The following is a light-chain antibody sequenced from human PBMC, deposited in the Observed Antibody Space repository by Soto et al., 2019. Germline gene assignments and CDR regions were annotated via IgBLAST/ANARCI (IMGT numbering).Light chain of an antibody. J-gene: IGLJ1*01. Sequence: QSALTQPASVSGSPGQSITISCTGTSSDIGGYYYVSWYQHHPGKAPKLMIYEVSKRPSGVPDRFSGSKSGNTASLTVSGLQAEDEADYYCSSYAGSNNVFGTGTKLTVL. CDR2: EVS. V-gene: IGLV2-8*01. CDR1: SSDIGGYYY. CDR3: SSYAGSNNV.